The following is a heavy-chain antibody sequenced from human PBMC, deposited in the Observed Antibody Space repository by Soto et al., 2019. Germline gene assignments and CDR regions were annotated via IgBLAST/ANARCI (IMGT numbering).Heavy chain of an antibody. CDR2: IYYSGST. V-gene: IGHV4-39*01. D-gene: IGHD4-17*01. CDR3: SRRDDYGDRYYYMDV. CDR1: GGSISSSSYY. J-gene: IGHJ6*03. Sequence: QLQLQESGPGLVKPSETLSLTCTVSGGSISSSSYYWGWIRQPPGKGLEWIGSIYYSGSTYYNPSLESRVTMSVDTSNNQVSLKLSSVTAADTAVYYCSRRDDYGDRYYYMDVWGKGTTVTVSS.